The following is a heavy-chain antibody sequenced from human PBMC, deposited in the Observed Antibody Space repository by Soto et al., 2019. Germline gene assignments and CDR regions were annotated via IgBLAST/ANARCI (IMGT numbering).Heavy chain of an antibody. D-gene: IGHD1-26*01. CDR3: ARDGGSYYYYYYYMDV. Sequence: GGSLRLSCAASGFTFSSYSMNWVRQAPGKGLEWVSYIRSSSSTIYYADSVKGRFTISRDNAKNSLYLQMNSLRDEDTAVYYCARDGGSYYYYYYYMDVWGKGTTVTVSS. V-gene: IGHV3-48*02. J-gene: IGHJ6*03. CDR1: GFTFSSYS. CDR2: IRSSSSTI.